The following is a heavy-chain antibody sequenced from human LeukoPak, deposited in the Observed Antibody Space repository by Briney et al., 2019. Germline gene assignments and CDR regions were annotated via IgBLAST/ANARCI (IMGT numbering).Heavy chain of an antibody. Sequence: GGSLGLSCAASGFTFSSYGMHWVRQAPGKGLEWVAVIWYDGSNKYYADSVKGRFTISRDNSKNTLYLQMNSLRAEDTAVYYCARDASSGYYVYGMDVWGQGTTVTVSS. CDR2: IWYDGSNK. J-gene: IGHJ6*02. V-gene: IGHV3-33*08. D-gene: IGHD3-22*01. CDR1: GFTFSSYG. CDR3: ARDASSGYYVYGMDV.